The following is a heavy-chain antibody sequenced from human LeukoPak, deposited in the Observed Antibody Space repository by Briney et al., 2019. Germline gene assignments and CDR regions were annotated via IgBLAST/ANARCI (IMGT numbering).Heavy chain of an antibody. D-gene: IGHD5-24*01. CDR2: ISGSGGST. CDR1: GCTFSSYA. V-gene: IGHV3-23*01. Sequence: PGGSLRLSCAASGCTFSSYAMSWVRQAPGNGLEWVSAISGSGGSTYYADSVKGRFTISRDNSKNTLYLQMNSLRAEDTAVYYCAKLVEMATVYWGQGTLVTVSS. J-gene: IGHJ4*02. CDR3: AKLVEMATVY.